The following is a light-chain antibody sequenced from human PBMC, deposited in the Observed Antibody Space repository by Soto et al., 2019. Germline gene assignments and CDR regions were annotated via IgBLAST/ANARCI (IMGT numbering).Light chain of an antibody. V-gene: IGKV3-20*01. Sequence: EIELTQSPGTLSLSPGERATLSCRASQSVSSSYLAWYQQKPGRAPRLLIYGASSRATGIPDRFSGSGSETDFTLTISRLEPEDFAVYYCQQYGSSPWTFGQGTKVEIK. J-gene: IGKJ1*01. CDR3: QQYGSSPWT. CDR2: GAS. CDR1: QSVSSSY.